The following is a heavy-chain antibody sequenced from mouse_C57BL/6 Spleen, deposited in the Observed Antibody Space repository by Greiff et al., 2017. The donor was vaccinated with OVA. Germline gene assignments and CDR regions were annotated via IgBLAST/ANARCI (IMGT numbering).Heavy chain of an antibody. J-gene: IGHJ4*01. V-gene: IGHV2-3*01. CDR3: AKEGAAHAMDY. CDR1: GFSLPSFG. D-gene: IGHD6-1*01. Sequence: QVQLKESGPGLVAPPQSLSTTCTVPGFSLPSFGVSWVRRPPGKGLGWLGVIWGDGSTNYHSALISRLSISKDNSKSQVFLKLNSLQTDDTATYYCAKEGAAHAMDYWGQGTSVTVSS. CDR2: IWGDGST.